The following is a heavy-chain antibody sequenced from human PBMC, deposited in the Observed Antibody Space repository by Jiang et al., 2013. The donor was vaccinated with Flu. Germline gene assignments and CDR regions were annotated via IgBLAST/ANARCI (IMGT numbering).Heavy chain of an antibody. V-gene: IGHV4-31*03. J-gene: IGHJ3*02. CDR2: IYHSGHT. D-gene: IGHD2-15*01. CDR1: GGSISNDAFY. CDR3: ASGSAYAFDI. Sequence: GSGLVKPSQTLSLTCTVSGGSISNDAFYWSWIRQNPGKGLEWIGYIYHSGHTYYNPSLKSRVTISVDTSKDQFSLKLSSVTAADTAVYYCASGSAYAFDIWAKDNGHRLF.